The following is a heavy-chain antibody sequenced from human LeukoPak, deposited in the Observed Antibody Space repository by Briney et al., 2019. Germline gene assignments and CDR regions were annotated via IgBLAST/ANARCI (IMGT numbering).Heavy chain of an antibody. D-gene: IGHD3-22*01. CDR2: ISGNGHQT. Sequence: GGSLRLSCSASGFTFSRFAMTWVRQLPGRGLEWVSSISGNGHQTYYADSVKGRFSVSRDNSKNILYLQMDSLRADDSALYYCAKDGNYYDSSGYLIPFDYWGQGTLVTVSS. V-gene: IGHV3-23*01. CDR3: AKDGNYYDSSGYLIPFDY. CDR1: GFTFSRFA. J-gene: IGHJ4*02.